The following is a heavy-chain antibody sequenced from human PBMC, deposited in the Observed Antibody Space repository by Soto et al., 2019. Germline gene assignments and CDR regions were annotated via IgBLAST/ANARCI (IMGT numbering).Heavy chain of an antibody. J-gene: IGHJ4*02. CDR1: GFRFNSYS. Sequence: GGSLRLSCEASGFRFNSYSMNWVRQAPQKGLEWVSLIDARSNYLYYADSVKGRFTISRDSARNSLYLQMDSLRVEDTAVYYCVRENEMAGATSAFEYWGQGTPVTV. CDR2: IDARSNYL. V-gene: IGHV3-21*06. CDR3: VRENEMAGATSAFEY. D-gene: IGHD1-26*01.